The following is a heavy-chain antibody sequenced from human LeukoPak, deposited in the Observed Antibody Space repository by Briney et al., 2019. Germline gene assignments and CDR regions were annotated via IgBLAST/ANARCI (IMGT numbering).Heavy chain of an antibody. CDR3: AKEGDYYDSSGYYSGTYY. Sequence: GGSLRLSCAASGFTFSSYAMSWVRQAPGKGLEWVSTISNSGGNTYYADSVKGRFTISRDNSKNTLCLQMNSLRAEDTAVYYCAKEGDYYDSSGYYSGTYYWGQGTLVTVSS. V-gene: IGHV3-23*01. CDR2: ISNSGGNT. CDR1: GFTFSSYA. J-gene: IGHJ4*02. D-gene: IGHD3-22*01.